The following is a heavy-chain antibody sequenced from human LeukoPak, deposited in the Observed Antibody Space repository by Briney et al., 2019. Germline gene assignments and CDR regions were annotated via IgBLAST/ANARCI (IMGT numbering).Heavy chain of an antibody. Sequence: ASVKVSCKASGYTFTSYGISWVRQAPGQGLEWMRWISAYNGNTNYAQKLQGRVTMTTDTSTSTAYMELRSLRSDDTAVYYCARRLWFGELLGYWGQGTLVTVSS. CDR2: ISAYNGNT. V-gene: IGHV1-18*01. CDR1: GYTFTSYG. CDR3: ARRLWFGELLGY. D-gene: IGHD3-10*01. J-gene: IGHJ4*02.